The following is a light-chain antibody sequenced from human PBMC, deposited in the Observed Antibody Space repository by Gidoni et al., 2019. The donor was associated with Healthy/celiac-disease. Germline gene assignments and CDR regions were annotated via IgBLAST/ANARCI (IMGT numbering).Light chain of an antibody. J-gene: IGKJ3*01. CDR3: QQYDNLPFT. CDR1: QDISNY. Sequence: PMTHSPSSLSASVGDRVTITYQASQDISNYLNLYQQKPGKAPKLLIYDASNLETGVPSRFSGSGSGTDFTFTISSLKPEDIATYYCQQYDNLPFTFGPGTKVDIK. V-gene: IGKV1-33*01. CDR2: DAS.